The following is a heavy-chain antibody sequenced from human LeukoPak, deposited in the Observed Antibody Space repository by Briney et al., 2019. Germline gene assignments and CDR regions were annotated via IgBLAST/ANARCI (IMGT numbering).Heavy chain of an antibody. V-gene: IGHV1-69*05. J-gene: IGHJ4*02. D-gene: IGHD4-11*01. CDR2: IIPIFGTA. CDR1: GGTFSSYA. CDR3: ARARVTTDGRWRYFDY. Sequence: SVKVSCKASGGTFSSYAISWVRQAPGQGLEWMGGIIPIFGTANYAQKFQGRVTITTDESTSTAYMELSSLRSEDTAVYYCARARVTTDGRWRYFDYWGQGTLVTVSS.